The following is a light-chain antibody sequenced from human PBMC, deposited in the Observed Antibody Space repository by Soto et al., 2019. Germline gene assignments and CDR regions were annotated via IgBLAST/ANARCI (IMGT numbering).Light chain of an antibody. CDR2: GNS. CDR1: SSNIGAGYD. V-gene: IGLV1-40*01. CDR3: QSYDSSLSGVV. Sequence: QSVLTQPPSVSGAPGQRVTISCTGSSSNIGAGYDVHWYQQLPGTAPKVLIYGNSNQPSGVPDLFSGSKSGTSASLASTGLQAEDEAGYYCQSYDSSLSGVVFGGGTKLTV. J-gene: IGLJ2*01.